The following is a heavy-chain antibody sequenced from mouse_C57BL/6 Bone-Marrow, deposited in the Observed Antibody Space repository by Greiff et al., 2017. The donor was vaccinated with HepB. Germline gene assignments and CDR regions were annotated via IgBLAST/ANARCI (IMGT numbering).Heavy chain of an antibody. Sequence: QVQLQQPGAELVKPGASVKLSCKASGYTFTSYWMHWVKQRPGQGLEWIGMIHPNSGSTNYNEKFKSKATLTVDKSSITAYMQLSSLTSEDSAVYYCARVDDYDGAFAYWGQGTLVTVSA. CDR1: GYTFTSYW. V-gene: IGHV1-64*01. D-gene: IGHD2-4*01. CDR2: IHPNSGST. J-gene: IGHJ3*01. CDR3: ARVDDYDGAFAY.